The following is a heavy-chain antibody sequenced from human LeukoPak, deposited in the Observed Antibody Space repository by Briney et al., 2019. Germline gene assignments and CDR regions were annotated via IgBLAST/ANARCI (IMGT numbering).Heavy chain of an antibody. V-gene: IGHV3-48*03. CDR3: AREDIRLDYFDY. D-gene: IGHD6-19*01. J-gene: IGHJ4*02. Sequence: GGSLRLSCAASGFTFSSYEMNWVRQAPGRGLEWVSYISGSGVTMYYADSVKGRFTISRDDAKNSLYLQMNSLRAEETAVYYCAREDIRLDYFDYWGQGTLVTVSS. CDR1: GFTFSSYE. CDR2: ISGSGVTM.